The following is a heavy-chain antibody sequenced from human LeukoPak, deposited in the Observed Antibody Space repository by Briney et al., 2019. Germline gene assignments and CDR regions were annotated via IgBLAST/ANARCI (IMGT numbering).Heavy chain of an antibody. CDR2: IWYDGSNK. CDR1: GFTFSSYG. Sequence: GGSLRLSCAASGFTFSSYGMHWVRQAPGKGLEWVAVIWYDGSNKYYADSVKGRFTISRDNSKNTLYLQMYSLRAEDTAVYYCAKVSEYCSSTSCSVPLWGRGTLVTVSS. V-gene: IGHV3-33*06. J-gene: IGHJ2*01. CDR3: AKVSEYCSSTSCSVPL. D-gene: IGHD2-2*01.